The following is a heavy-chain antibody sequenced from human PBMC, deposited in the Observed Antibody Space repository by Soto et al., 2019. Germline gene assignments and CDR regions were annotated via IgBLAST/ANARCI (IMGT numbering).Heavy chain of an antibody. J-gene: IGHJ4*02. D-gene: IGHD6-13*01. CDR3: ARVESSSLDY. Sequence: QVQLQESGPGLVKPSETLSLTCTVSGGSISSYYWSWIRQPPGKGLEWIGYIYYSGSTNYNPSLKSQFTISVVTSKTPFSLKLSAVTVADTAVYYCARVESSSLDYWGQGTLVTVSS. V-gene: IGHV4-59*01. CDR1: GGSISSYY. CDR2: IYYSGST.